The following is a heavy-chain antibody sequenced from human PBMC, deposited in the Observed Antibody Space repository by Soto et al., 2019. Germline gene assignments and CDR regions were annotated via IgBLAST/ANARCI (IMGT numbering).Heavy chain of an antibody. Sequence: AVKVSCKASGFTFTSSAVQWVRQSRGQRLEWMGWIVVGSGNTNYAQKFQERVTITRDMSTSTAYMELSSLISEDTAVYYCAAHRFKNKDYACWSGYENKDFDYWGKGTMVTVSS. V-gene: IGHV1-58*01. CDR2: IVVGSGNT. D-gene: IGHD3-3*01. CDR3: AAHRFKNKDYACWSGYENKDFDY. CDR1: GFTFTSSA. J-gene: IGHJ4*02.